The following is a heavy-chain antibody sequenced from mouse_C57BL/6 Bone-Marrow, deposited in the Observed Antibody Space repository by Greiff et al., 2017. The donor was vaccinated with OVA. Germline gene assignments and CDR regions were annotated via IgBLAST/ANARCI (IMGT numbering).Heavy chain of an antibody. J-gene: IGHJ3*01. CDR1: GYTFTDYN. D-gene: IGHD1-1*01. V-gene: IGHV1-18*01. Sequence: EVQLVESGPELVKPGASVKIPCKASGYTFTDYNMDWVKQSHGKSLEWIGDINPNNGGTIYNQKFKGKATLTVDKSSSTAYMELRSLTSEDTAVYYCAYYGSSPFAYWGQGTLVTVSA. CDR3: AYYGSSPFAY. CDR2: INPNNGGT.